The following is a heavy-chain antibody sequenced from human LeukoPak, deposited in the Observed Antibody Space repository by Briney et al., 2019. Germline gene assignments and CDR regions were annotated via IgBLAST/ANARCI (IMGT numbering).Heavy chain of an antibody. D-gene: IGHD4-17*01. J-gene: IGHJ5*02. CDR1: GFTFSSYA. V-gene: IGHV3-23*01. CDR3: AKDVTRLTVTIGWFDP. CDR2: ISGSGGST. Sequence: EGSLRLSCAASGFTFSSYAMSWVRQAPGKGLEWVSAISGSGGSTYYADSVKGRFTISRDNSKNTLYLQMNSLRAEDTAVYYCAKDVTRLTVTIGWFDPWGQGTLVTVSS.